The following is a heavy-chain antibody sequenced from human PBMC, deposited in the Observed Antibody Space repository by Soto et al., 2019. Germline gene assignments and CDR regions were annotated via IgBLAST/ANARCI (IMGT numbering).Heavy chain of an antibody. Sequence: ASVQVSCKASGGTFSSYAIIWVRQAPGQGLEWMGGIIPIFGTANYAQKFQGRVTITADKSTSTAYMELSSLRSEDTAVYYCAQTTSADAFDIWGQGTRVTVSS. CDR2: IIPIFGTA. CDR3: AQTTSADAFDI. CDR1: GGTFSSYA. D-gene: IGHD4-17*01. V-gene: IGHV1-69*06. J-gene: IGHJ3*02.